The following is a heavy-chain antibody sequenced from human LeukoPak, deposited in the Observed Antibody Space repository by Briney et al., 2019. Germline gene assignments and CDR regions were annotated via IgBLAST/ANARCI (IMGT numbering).Heavy chain of an antibody. Sequence: SQTLSLTCTVSGGSISSGSYYWSWIRQPAGKGLEWIGRIYTSGSTNYNPSLKSRVTISVDTSKNQFSLKLSSVTAADTAVYYCARSLTGGGWELSLFDYWGQGTLVTVSS. V-gene: IGHV4-61*02. D-gene: IGHD1-26*01. CDR2: IYTSGST. CDR1: GGSISSGSYY. J-gene: IGHJ4*02. CDR3: ARSLTGGGWELSLFDY.